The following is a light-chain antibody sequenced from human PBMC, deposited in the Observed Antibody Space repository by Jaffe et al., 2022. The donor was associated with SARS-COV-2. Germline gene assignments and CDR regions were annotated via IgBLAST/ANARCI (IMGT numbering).Light chain of an antibody. V-gene: IGKV3-20*01. CDR2: GAS. Sequence: EIVLTQSPGTLSLSPGERATLSCRASQSVSNYLAWYQQKPGQAPRLLIYGASSRATGIPDRFSGSGSGTDFTLTISRLEPEDSAVYYCQQFGSSPDTFGGGTKVEIK. CDR3: QQFGSSPDT. J-gene: IGKJ4*01. CDR1: QSVSNY.